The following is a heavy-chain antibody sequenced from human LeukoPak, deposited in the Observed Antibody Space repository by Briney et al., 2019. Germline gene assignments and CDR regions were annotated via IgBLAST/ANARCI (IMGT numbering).Heavy chain of an antibody. CDR1: GYTFTSYD. CDR2: MNPNSGNT. V-gene: IGHV1-8*03. D-gene: IGHD3-22*01. CDR3: ARTDQDYYDSAGFDY. J-gene: IGHJ4*02. Sequence: ASVKVSCKASGYTFTSYDINWVRQATGQGLEWMGWMNPNSGNTGYAQKFQGRVTITRNTSISTAYMELSSLRSEDTAVYYFARTDQDYYDSAGFDYWGQGTLVTVSS.